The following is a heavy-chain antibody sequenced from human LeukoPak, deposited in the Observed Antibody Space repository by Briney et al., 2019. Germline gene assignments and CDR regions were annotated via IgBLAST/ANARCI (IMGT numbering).Heavy chain of an antibody. CDR3: AGVSTMIRGAADY. J-gene: IGHJ4*02. CDR1: GGSISSYY. CDR2: IYYSGSP. V-gene: IGHV4-59*01. D-gene: IGHD3-10*01. Sequence: SETLSLTCTVSGGSISSYYWSSIRQPPGKGLEWIGYIYYSGSPNYNPSLKSRVTISVDTSKNQFSLKLSSVTAADTAVYFWAGVSTMIRGAADYWGQGTLVTVSS.